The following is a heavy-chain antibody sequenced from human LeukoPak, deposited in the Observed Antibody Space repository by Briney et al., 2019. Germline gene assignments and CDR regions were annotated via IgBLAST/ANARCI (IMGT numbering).Heavy chain of an antibody. CDR3: ARDYGDYFDY. CDR2: IYYSGST. V-gene: IGHV4-61*08. CDR1: GGSISRGDYY. J-gene: IGHJ4*02. Sequence: PSETLSLTCTVSGGSISRGDYYWSWIRQPPGKGLEWIGYIYYSGSTNYNPSLKSRVIISVDTSKNQFSLKLSSVAAADTAVYYCARDYGDYFDYWGQGTLVTVSS. D-gene: IGHD4-17*01.